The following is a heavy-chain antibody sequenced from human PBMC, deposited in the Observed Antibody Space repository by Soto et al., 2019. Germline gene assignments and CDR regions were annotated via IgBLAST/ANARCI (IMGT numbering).Heavy chain of an antibody. V-gene: IGHV1-2*02. CDR3: ARVYRSLEYSSCPYNWFDL. CDR1: GYTFTGYY. CDR2: INPNSGGT. Sequence: GASVKVSCKASGYTFTGYYMHWVRQAPGQGLEWMGWINPNSGGTNYAQKFQGRVTMTRDTSISTAYMELSRLRSDDTAVYYCARVYRSLEYSSCPYNWFDLWGQRTVVTVSS. J-gene: IGHJ5*02. D-gene: IGHD6-6*01.